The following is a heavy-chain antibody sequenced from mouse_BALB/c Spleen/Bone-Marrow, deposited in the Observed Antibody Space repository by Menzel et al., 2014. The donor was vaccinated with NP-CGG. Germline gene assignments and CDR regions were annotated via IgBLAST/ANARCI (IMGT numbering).Heavy chain of an antibody. V-gene: IGHV5-6*01. CDR1: GFTFSSYG. Sequence: EVKLVESGGDLVKPGGSLKLSCAASGFTFSSYGMSWVRQTPDKRLEWVATISSGGSYTYYPDSVKGRFTISRDNAKNTLYLQMSSLKSEDTAMYYCARQTYYDYDGYFDYWCQGTTLTVSS. CDR3: ARQTYYDYDGYFDY. D-gene: IGHD2-4*01. J-gene: IGHJ2*01. CDR2: ISSGGSYT.